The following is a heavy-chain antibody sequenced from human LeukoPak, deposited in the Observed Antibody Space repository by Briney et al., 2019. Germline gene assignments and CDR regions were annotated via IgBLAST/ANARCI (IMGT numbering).Heavy chain of an antibody. Sequence: GASVKVSCKASGYTFTSYGISWVRQAPGQGLAWMGWISAYNGNTNYAQKLQGRVTMTTDTSTSTAYMELRSLRSDDTAVYYCARDSTEAAAGPNWFDPWGQGTLVTVSS. J-gene: IGHJ5*02. D-gene: IGHD6-13*01. CDR1: GYTFTSYG. CDR2: ISAYNGNT. CDR3: ARDSTEAAAGPNWFDP. V-gene: IGHV1-18*01.